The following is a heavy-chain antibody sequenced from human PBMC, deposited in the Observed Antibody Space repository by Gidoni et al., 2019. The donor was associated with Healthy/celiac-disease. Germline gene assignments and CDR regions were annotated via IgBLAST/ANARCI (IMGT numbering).Heavy chain of an antibody. CDR2: IYYSGST. J-gene: IGHJ2*01. CDR1: GGSISRYY. V-gene: IGHV4-59*01. Sequence: QVQLQESGPGLVKPSETLSLTCTVSGGSISRYYWSWIRQPPGKGLEWIGYIYYSGSTNYNPSLKSRVTISVDTSKNQFSLNLSSVTAADTAVYYCARDPPRVYGDYVGYFDLWGRGTLVTVSS. D-gene: IGHD4-17*01. CDR3: ARDPPRVYGDYVGYFDL.